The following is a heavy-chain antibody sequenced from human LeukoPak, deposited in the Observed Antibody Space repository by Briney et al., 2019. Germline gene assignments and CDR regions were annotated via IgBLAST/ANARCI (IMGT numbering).Heavy chain of an antibody. D-gene: IGHD6-13*01. CDR3: AREPLAAAGTGANYYFDY. Sequence: PGGSLRLSCAASGFTFSSYAMHWVRQAPGKGLEYVSAISSNGGSTYYANSVKGRFTISRDNSKNTLYLQMGSLRAEDMAVYYCAREPLAAAGTGANYYFDYWGRGTLVTVSS. CDR1: GFTFSSYA. V-gene: IGHV3-64*01. J-gene: IGHJ4*02. CDR2: ISSNGGST.